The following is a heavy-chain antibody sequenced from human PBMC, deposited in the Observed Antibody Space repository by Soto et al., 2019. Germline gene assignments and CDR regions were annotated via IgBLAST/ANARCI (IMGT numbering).Heavy chain of an antibody. V-gene: IGHV3-11*01. CDR2: ISSSGSTI. CDR3: ASPGIAAAGTFDY. Sequence: PGGALRLSSAASGFTFSDFYMSWIRQAPGKGLEWVSYISSSGSTIYYADSVKGRFTISRDNAKNSLYLQMNSLRAEDTAVYYCASPGIAAAGTFDYWGQGTLVTVSS. D-gene: IGHD6-13*01. J-gene: IGHJ4*02. CDR1: GFTFSDFY.